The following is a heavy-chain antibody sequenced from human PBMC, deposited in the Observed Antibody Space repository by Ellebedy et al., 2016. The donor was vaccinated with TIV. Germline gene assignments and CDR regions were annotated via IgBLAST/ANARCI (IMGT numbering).Heavy chain of an antibody. V-gene: IGHV3-30*02. Sequence: GGSLRLSCAASGFTFSNFGMHWVRRPPGKGLEWVAFIHFFGTKKDYADSVKGRFTISRDSPKNALILEMTSLRAEDTAVYYCARADGDFDYNYYAMDVWGQGTTVTVSS. CDR2: IHFFGTKK. D-gene: IGHD4-17*01. CDR3: ARADGDFDYNYYAMDV. CDR1: GFTFSNFG. J-gene: IGHJ6*02.